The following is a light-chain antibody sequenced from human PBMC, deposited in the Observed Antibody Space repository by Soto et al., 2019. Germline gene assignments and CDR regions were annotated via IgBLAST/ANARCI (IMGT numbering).Light chain of an antibody. CDR3: QQSYSTLPFT. Sequence: DIPMTQSPSSLSASVGDRVTITGRASQSISSYLNWYQQKPGKAPKLLIYAQSSLQSGVPSRFSGSGSGTDFTLTISSLQPEDFATYYCQQSYSTLPFTFGPGTKVDIK. CDR2: AQS. CDR1: QSISSY. V-gene: IGKV1-39*01. J-gene: IGKJ3*01.